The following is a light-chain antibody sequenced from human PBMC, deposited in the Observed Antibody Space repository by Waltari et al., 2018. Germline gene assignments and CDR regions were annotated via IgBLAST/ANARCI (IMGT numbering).Light chain of an antibody. CDR2: DAS. J-gene: IGKJ1*01. CDR3: QQYNTDPWT. Sequence: DIQMTQSPSTLSASVGETVTITCRASQTIITWLAWYQQKPGKAPKLLIYDASTLESGVPSRFSGSGSGTEFTLTISSLQPLDFAVYYCQQYNTDPWTFGQGTQVEI. V-gene: IGKV1-5*01. CDR1: QTIITW.